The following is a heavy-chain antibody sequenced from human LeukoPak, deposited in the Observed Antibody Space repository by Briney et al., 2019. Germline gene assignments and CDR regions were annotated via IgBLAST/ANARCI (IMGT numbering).Heavy chain of an antibody. J-gene: IGHJ6*02. V-gene: IGHV1-8*01. CDR3: ATRETGYSGYDQYYYYGMDV. CDR1: GYTFTSYD. CDR2: MNPNSGNT. D-gene: IGHD5-12*01. Sequence: ASVKVSCKASGYTFTSYDINWVRQATGQGLEWMGWMNPNSGNTGYAQKFQGRVTMTRNTSISTAYMELSSLRSEDTAVYYCATRETGYSGYDQYYYYGMDVWGQGTTVTVSS.